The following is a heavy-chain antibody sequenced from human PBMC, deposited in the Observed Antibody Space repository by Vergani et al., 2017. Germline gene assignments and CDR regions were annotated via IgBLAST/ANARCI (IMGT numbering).Heavy chain of an antibody. CDR2: ISSFITYI. J-gene: IGHJ4*02. Sequence: EVQLVESGGGLVPPGRSLRLSCAASGFSFGDYAMTWFRQAPGKGLEWVASISSFITYIDYADSVKGRFTISRDNAKNSLFLQMNSLRAEDTGVYFCARDSGSYYYFDCWGQGTRVTVSS. CDR1: GFSFGDYA. V-gene: IGHV3-21*02. CDR3: ARDSGSYYYFDC. D-gene: IGHD1-26*01.